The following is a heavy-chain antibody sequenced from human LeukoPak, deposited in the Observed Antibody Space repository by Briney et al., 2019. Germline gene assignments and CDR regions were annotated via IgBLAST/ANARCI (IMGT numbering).Heavy chain of an antibody. CDR3: ASGIAAAGRDAFDI. V-gene: IGHV1-18*01. CDR1: GYTFTSYG. Sequence: ASVKVSCKSSGYTFTSYGISWVRQPPGQGLEWMGWISAYNGNTNYAQKLQGRVTMTTDTSTSTAYMELRSLRSDDTAVYYCASGIAAAGRDAFDIWGQGTMVTVSS. J-gene: IGHJ3*02. CDR2: ISAYNGNT. D-gene: IGHD6-13*01.